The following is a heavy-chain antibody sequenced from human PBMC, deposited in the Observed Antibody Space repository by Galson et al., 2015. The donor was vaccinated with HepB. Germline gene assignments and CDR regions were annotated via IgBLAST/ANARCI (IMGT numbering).Heavy chain of an antibody. V-gene: IGHV3-15*01. CDR2: IKSKTEGGTT. CDR3: ARWTSGMCDS. CDR1: GFTFSNAF. J-gene: IGHJ5*01. Sequence: SLRLSCAASGFTFSNAFMSWVRQAPGKGLEWVGRIKSKTEGGTTDYAAPVKGRFSISRDDSKGTLYLQMNSLKTEDTAVYYCARWTSGMCDSWGQGTLVTVSS. D-gene: IGHD5-24*01.